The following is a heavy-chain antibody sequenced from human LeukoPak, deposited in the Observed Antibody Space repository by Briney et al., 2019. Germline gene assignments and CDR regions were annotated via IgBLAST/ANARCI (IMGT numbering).Heavy chain of an antibody. J-gene: IGHJ3*02. CDR2: ISSSSSYI. D-gene: IGHD6-19*01. Sequence: GGSLRLSCAASGFTFSSYSMNWVRQAPGKGLEWVSSISSSSSYIYYADSVKGRFTISRDNAKNSLYLQMNSLRADDTAVYYCARDRSLYSSGWTPDAFDIWGQGTMVTVSS. CDR3: ARDRSLYSSGWTPDAFDI. CDR1: GFTFSSYS. V-gene: IGHV3-21*01.